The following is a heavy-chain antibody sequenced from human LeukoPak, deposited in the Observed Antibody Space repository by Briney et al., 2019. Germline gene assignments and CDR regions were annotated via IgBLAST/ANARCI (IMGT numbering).Heavy chain of an antibody. D-gene: IGHD3-22*01. J-gene: IGHJ3*02. CDR3: ARDPLHPVYDSSGGDAFDI. V-gene: IGHV3-23*01. CDR2: ISGSGGST. Sequence: GGSLRLSCAASGFTFSSYAMSWVRQAPGKGLEWVSAISGSGGSTYYADSVKGRFTISRDNSKNTLYLQMNSLRAEDTAVYYCARDPLHPVYDSSGGDAFDIWGQGTMVTVSS. CDR1: GFTFSSYA.